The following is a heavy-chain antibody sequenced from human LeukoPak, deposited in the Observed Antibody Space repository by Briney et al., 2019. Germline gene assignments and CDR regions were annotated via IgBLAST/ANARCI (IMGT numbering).Heavy chain of an antibody. CDR3: ARGEGDGDAFDI. CDR1: GFTFSSYS. Sequence: GGSLRLSCAASGFTFSSYSMNWVRQAPGKGLEWVSYISSSSSTIYYAASVKGRFTISRDNAKNSLYLQMNSLRAEDTAVYYCARGEGDGDAFDIWGQGTMVTVSS. D-gene: IGHD5-24*01. V-gene: IGHV3-48*01. J-gene: IGHJ3*02. CDR2: ISSSSSTI.